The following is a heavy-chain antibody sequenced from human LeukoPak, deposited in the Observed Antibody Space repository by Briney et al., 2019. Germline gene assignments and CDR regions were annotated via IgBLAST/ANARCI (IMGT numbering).Heavy chain of an antibody. J-gene: IGHJ4*02. CDR1: GFAFSTYG. Sequence: GGSLRLSCVASGFAFSTYGMHWVRQAPGKGLEWVAVIANDAKTTYYADSVKGRVTISRDNSKNTLYLQMNSLRVEDTAIYYCAKDPDYDFWSGSYFDYWGQGTLVTVSS. CDR3: AKDPDYDFWSGSYFDY. V-gene: IGHV3-30*18. D-gene: IGHD3-3*01. CDR2: IANDAKTT.